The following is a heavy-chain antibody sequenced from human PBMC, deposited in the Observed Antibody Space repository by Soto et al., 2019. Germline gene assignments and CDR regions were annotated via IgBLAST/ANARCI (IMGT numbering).Heavy chain of an antibody. CDR2: IWYDGSNK. J-gene: IGHJ4*02. CDR1: GITFSSYG. CDR3: ARDVGSGYFDY. V-gene: IGHV3-33*01. D-gene: IGHD1-26*01. Sequence: QVQLVESGGGVVQPGRSLRLSCAASGITFSSYGMDWVRQAPGQGLEWVAVIWYDGSNKYYADSVKGRFTISRDNSKNTLYLQMNSLRAEDTAVYYCARDVGSGYFDYWGQGTLVTVSS.